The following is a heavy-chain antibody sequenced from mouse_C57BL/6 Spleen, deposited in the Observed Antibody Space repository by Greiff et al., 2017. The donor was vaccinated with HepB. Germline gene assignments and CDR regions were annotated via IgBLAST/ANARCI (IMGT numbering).Heavy chain of an antibody. V-gene: IGHV2-6*01. CDR1: GFSLTSYG. CDR3: ATYDYEGAMDY. D-gene: IGHD2-4*01. Sequence: QVQLKQSGPGLVAPSQSLSITCTVSGFSLTSYGVDWVRQSPGKGLEWLGVIWGVGSTNYNSALKSRLSISKDNSKSQVFLKMNSLQTDDTAMYYCATYDYEGAMDYWGQGTSVTVSS. J-gene: IGHJ4*01. CDR2: IWGVGST.